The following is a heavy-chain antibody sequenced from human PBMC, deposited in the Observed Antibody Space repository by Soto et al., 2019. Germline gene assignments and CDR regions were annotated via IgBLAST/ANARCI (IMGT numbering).Heavy chain of an antibody. CDR2: ISAYNGNT. CDR1: GYTFTSYG. D-gene: IGHD1-26*01. Sequence: ASVKVSCTASGYTFTSYGISWVRQAPGQGLEWMGWISAYNGNTNYAQKLQGRVTMTTDTSTGTAYMELRSLRSDDTAVYYCARGSDSGSYPWPGYFDYWGQGTPVTVSS. CDR3: ARGSDSGSYPWPGYFDY. V-gene: IGHV1-18*04. J-gene: IGHJ4*02.